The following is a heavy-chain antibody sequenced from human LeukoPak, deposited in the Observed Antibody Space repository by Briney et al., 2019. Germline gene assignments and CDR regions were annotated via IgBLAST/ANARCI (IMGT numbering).Heavy chain of an antibody. CDR1: GGTFSSYA. V-gene: IGHV1-69*05. CDR2: IIPIFGTA. CDR3: ARELRIAAAGTVDY. Sequence: GASVKVSCKASGGTFSSYAISWVRQAPGQGLEWMGRIIPIFGTANYAQKFQGRVTITTDESTSTAYMELSSLRSEDTAVYYCARELRIAAAGTVDYWGQGTLVTVSS. J-gene: IGHJ4*02. D-gene: IGHD6-13*01.